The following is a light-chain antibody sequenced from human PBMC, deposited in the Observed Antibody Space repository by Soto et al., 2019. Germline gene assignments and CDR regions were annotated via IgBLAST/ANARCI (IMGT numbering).Light chain of an antibody. CDR2: EVS. CDR3: SSYAGSNNFV. Sequence: QSVLTQPASVSGSPGQSITISCTGTNSDVGGYNYVSWYQQHPGKAPKLLIYEVSNRPSGVPDRFSGSKSGNTASLTVSGLQAEDEADYYCSSYAGSNNFVFGTGTKVTVL. V-gene: IGLV2-8*01. CDR1: NSDVGGYNY. J-gene: IGLJ1*01.